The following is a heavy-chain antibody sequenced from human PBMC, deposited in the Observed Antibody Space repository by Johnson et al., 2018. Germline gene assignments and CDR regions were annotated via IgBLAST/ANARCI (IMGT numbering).Heavy chain of an antibody. Sequence: QVQLVQSGGGVVQPGRSLRLSCAASGFTFSNYGMHWVRQAPGKGLEWVALISFDGTNKDYEDSVKGRFTISRDNSKNTLDLEMRSLRNEDQAVYYCARDLDGWREIPGGAFDIWGQGTMVTVSS. CDR2: ISFDGTNK. V-gene: IGHV3-30*03. D-gene: IGHD1-26*01. J-gene: IGHJ3*02. CDR3: ARDLDGWREIPGGAFDI. CDR1: GFTFSNYG.